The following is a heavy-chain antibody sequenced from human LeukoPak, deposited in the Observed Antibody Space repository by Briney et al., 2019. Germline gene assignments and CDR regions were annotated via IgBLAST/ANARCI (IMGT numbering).Heavy chain of an antibody. CDR2: ICGSAGST. Sequence: GGSLRLSCAASGFTFSSYAMSWVRQAPGKGLEWVSSICGSAGSTYYTDSVKGRFTISRDNSNNTLFLQMNSMRAEDTAIYYCAKGSPGSCYGASDYWGQGTLVTISS. CDR1: GFTFSSYA. CDR3: AKGSPGSCYGASDY. J-gene: IGHJ4*02. V-gene: IGHV3-23*01. D-gene: IGHD2-15*01.